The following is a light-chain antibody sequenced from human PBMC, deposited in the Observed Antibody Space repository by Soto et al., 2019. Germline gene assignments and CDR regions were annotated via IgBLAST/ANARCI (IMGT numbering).Light chain of an antibody. CDR3: QQYNNWWT. CDR2: GAS. J-gene: IGKJ1*01. CDR1: QSVSSN. Sequence: IERTQSPSTLSVSPGERATLSCRASQSVSSNLAWYQQKPGQAPRLLIYGASTRATGIPARFSGSGSGTEFTLTISSLQSEDFAVYYCQQYNNWWTFAQGTKVDNK. V-gene: IGKV3-15*01.